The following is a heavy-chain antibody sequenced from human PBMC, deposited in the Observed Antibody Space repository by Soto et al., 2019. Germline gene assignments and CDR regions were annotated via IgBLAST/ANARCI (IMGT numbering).Heavy chain of an antibody. V-gene: IGHV3-48*03. CDR2: ISTSGSTI. CDR3: AYGGSCDY. Sequence: EVQLLESGGGLVQPGGSLRLSCAASGFSFNTYEMNWVRQVPGKGLEWVSYISTSGSTIYYADSVKGRFTISRDNGKNSLYLQMNSLRAEDTSVYYCAYGGSCDYWGQGTQVTVSS. D-gene: IGHD1-26*01. J-gene: IGHJ4*02. CDR1: GFSFNTYE.